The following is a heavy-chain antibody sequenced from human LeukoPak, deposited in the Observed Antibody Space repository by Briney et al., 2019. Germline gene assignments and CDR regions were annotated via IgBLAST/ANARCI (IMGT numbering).Heavy chain of an antibody. CDR1: GFTFSTYD. CDR3: AKDATRTSGRYYFDY. D-gene: IGHD6-19*01. J-gene: IGHJ4*02. Sequence: GESLKISCAASGFTFSTYDMLWVRQALGKGLESVSGMNADDGNTDDADSVKCRFTSSRDNSKNTLSLQFNSLRAEDTAVYYCAKDATRTSGRYYFDYWGQGTLVTVSS. CDR2: MNADDGNT. V-gene: IGHV3-23*01.